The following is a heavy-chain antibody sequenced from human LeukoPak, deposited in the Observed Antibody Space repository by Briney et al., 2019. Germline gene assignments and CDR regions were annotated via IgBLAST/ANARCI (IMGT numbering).Heavy chain of an antibody. J-gene: IGHJ4*02. CDR1: GYTFTGYY. CDR2: INPNSGGT. Sequence: GASVKVSCKASGYTFTGYYMHWVRQAPGQGLEWMGWINPNSGGTNYAQKFQGRVTMTRDTSISTAYMELSRLRSDDTAVYYCARAGGDGYNSRWDFDYWGQGTLVTVS. CDR3: ARAGGDGYNSRWDFDY. V-gene: IGHV1-2*02. D-gene: IGHD5-24*01.